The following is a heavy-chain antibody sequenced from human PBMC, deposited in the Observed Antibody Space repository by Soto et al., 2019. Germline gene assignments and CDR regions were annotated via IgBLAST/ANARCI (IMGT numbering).Heavy chain of an antibody. CDR1: GGSISSSNW. J-gene: IGHJ6*02. D-gene: IGHD2-15*01. Sequence: SETLSLTCAVSGGSISSSNWWCWVRQPPGKGLEWIGEIYHSGSTNYNPSLKSRVTISVDKSKNQFSLKLSSVTAADTAVYYCARGGYPGYCSGGSCYYFYGMDVWGQGTTVTVSS. CDR2: IYHSGST. CDR3: ARGGYPGYCSGGSCYYFYGMDV. V-gene: IGHV4-4*02.